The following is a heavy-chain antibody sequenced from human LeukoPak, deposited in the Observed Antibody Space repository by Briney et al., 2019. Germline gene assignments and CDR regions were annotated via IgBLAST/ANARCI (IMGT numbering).Heavy chain of an antibody. CDR3: ARESVLTPTRGTFDI. Sequence: SETLSLTCTVSGGSIADYYWSWVRQPPGKGLEWIGYIYYSGSTNYNPSLKSQVTISVDTSKNQFSLKLSSVTAADTAVYYCARESVLTPTRGTFDIWGQGTMVTVLQ. D-gene: IGHD3-16*01. CDR2: IYYSGST. J-gene: IGHJ3*02. V-gene: IGHV4-59*01. CDR1: GGSIADYY.